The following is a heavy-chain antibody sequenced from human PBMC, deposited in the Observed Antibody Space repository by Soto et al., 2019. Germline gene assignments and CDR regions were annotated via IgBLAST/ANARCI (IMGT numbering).Heavy chain of an antibody. J-gene: IGHJ6*02. CDR1: GYSFTSYW. CDR2: IYPGDSDT. V-gene: IGHV5-51*01. D-gene: IGHD6-13*01. Sequence: PGESLTISCKGSGYSFTSYWIGWVRQMPGKGLEWMGIIYPGDSDTRYSPSFQGQVTISADKSISTAYLQWSSLKASDTAMFYCARHSSSWYYYYYGMDVWGQGTTVTVSS. CDR3: ARHSSSWYYYYYGMDV.